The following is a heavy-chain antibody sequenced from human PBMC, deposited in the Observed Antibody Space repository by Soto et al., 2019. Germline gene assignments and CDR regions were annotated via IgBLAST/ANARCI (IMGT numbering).Heavy chain of an antibody. D-gene: IGHD6-19*01. Sequence: ASVKVSCKASGGTFSSYTISWVRQAPGQGLEWMGRIIPILGIANYAQKFQGRVTITADKSTSIAYLQMNSLKTEDTAVYYFTTDPPSGWQWLVDNWFDPWGQGTLVTVSS. V-gene: IGHV1-69*02. CDR2: IIPILGIA. CDR1: GGTFSSYT. J-gene: IGHJ5*02. CDR3: TTDPPSGWQWLVDNWFDP.